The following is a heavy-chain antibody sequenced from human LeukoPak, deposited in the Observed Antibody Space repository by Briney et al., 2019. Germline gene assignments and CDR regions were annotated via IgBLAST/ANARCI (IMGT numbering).Heavy chain of an antibody. D-gene: IGHD6-19*01. J-gene: IGHJ4*02. CDR2: IIPILGIA. CDR3: ARCSSGWYFDS. V-gene: IGHV1-69*04. Sequence: SVKVSCKASGGTFSSYAISWVRQAPGQGLEWMGRIIPILGIANYAQKFQGRVTITADKSTSTAYMELSSLRSEDTAVYYCARCSSGWYFDSWGQGTLVTVSS. CDR1: GGTFSSYA.